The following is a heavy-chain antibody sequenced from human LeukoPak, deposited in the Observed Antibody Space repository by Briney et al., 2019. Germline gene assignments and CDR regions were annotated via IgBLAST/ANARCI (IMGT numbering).Heavy chain of an antibody. D-gene: IGHD3-3*01. CDR1: EFTFGDYA. V-gene: IGHV3-49*03. CDR3: SRASFGVVVNMYYFDY. CDR2: IKSKDYGETI. J-gene: IGHJ4*02. Sequence: PGPSLRLSCAASEFTFGDYAMGWFRHAPGKGLEWLNFIKSKDYGETIEYAASVKGRFTISRDDSKSIAYLHMSSLETEDTAIYFCSRASFGVVVNMYYFDYWGLGTLVTVSS.